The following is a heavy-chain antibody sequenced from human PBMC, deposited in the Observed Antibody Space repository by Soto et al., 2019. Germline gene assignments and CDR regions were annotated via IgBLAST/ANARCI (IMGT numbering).Heavy chain of an antibody. D-gene: IGHD4-4*01. V-gene: IGHV1-46*01. CDR1: GYTFTSYY. CDR2: INPSDGST. Sequence: QVQVVQSGAEVKKPGASVKVSCKASGYTFTSYYIHWVRQAPGQGLEWMGIINPSDGSTTYAQKFQGRVTMTRDTSTSTVYMELSSLRSEDTAVFYCARGSLEMTTITSYFDYWGQGTLVTVSS. CDR3: ARGSLEMTTITSYFDY. J-gene: IGHJ4*02.